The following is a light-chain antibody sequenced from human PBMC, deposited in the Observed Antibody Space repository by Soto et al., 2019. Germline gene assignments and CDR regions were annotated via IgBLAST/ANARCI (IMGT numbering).Light chain of an antibody. CDR2: STS. CDR1: QGINNH. V-gene: IGKV1-16*02. Sequence: DIQMTQSPSSLSASVGDRVTINCRASQGINNHLAWFQQKSGKAPKSLLYSTSILQSGVPSKFIGSGSGTDITLTINSLQPEDFATYYCQQHATLPHSFGQGTKREI. J-gene: IGKJ2*01. CDR3: QQHATLPHS.